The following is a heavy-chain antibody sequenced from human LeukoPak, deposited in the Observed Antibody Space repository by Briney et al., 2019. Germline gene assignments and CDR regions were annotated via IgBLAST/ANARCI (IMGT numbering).Heavy chain of an antibody. J-gene: IGHJ5*01. V-gene: IGHV1-18*01. CDR3: ARLNSYKELISQDNWFDS. CDR1: GYTFTSYG. D-gene: IGHD3-10*01. Sequence: ASVKVSCKASGYTFTSYGISWVRQAPGQGLEWMGWISAYNGNTNYAQKLQGRVTMTTDTSTSTAYMELRSLRSDDTAVYYCARLNSYKELISQDNWFDSWGQGTLVTVSS. CDR2: ISAYNGNT.